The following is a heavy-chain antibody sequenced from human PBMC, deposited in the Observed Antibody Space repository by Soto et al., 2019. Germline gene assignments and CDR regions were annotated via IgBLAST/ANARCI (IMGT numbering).Heavy chain of an antibody. V-gene: IGHV3-66*01. CDR1: GFTVSNNY. Sequence: EVQLVESGGGLVQPGGSLRLSCAASGFTVSNNYMSWVRQAPGKGLEWVSVIYTGGVTYYADSVKGRFTISRDNSKNTLYLQMNSLRAEDSAVYYCARSAVAGSIFFDNWGQGTLFTVSS. CDR2: IYTGGVT. J-gene: IGHJ4*02. CDR3: ARSAVAGSIFFDN. D-gene: IGHD6-19*01.